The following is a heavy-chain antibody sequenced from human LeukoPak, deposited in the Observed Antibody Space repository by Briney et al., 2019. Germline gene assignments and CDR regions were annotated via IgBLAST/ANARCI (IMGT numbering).Heavy chain of an antibody. CDR1: GFTFSSYS. CDR2: ISSSSSYI. CDR3: ARDLQSPDSSGWHRPVDY. J-gene: IGHJ4*02. D-gene: IGHD6-19*01. Sequence: GGSLRLSCAASGFTFSSYSMNWVRQAPGKGLEWVSSISSSSSYIYYADSVKGRFTICRDKAKNSLYLQMNSLRAEDTAVYYCARDLQSPDSSGWHRPVDYWGQGTLVTVSS. V-gene: IGHV3-21*01.